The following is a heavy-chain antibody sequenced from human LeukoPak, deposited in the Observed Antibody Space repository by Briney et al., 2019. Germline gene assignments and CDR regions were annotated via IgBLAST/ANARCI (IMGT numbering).Heavy chain of an antibody. Sequence: SETLSLTCTVSGGSISSSSYYWGWIRQPPGKGLEWIGSIYYSGSTYYNPSLKSRVTISVDTSKNQFSLKLSSVTAADTAVYYCARDMGERSIAARPDWFDPWGQGTLVTVSS. D-gene: IGHD6-6*01. V-gene: IGHV4-39*07. CDR2: IYYSGST. CDR1: GGSISSSSYY. J-gene: IGHJ5*02. CDR3: ARDMGERSIAARPDWFDP.